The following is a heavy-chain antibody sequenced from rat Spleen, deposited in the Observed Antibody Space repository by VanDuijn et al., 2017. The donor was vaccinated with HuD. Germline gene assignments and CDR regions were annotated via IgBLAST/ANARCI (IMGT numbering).Heavy chain of an antibody. CDR2: IWSGGNT. V-gene: IGHV2S13*01. Sequence: QVQLKESGPGLMQPSQTLSLTCIVSGFSLTSYHVHWVRQSPGKGLEWMAVIWSGGNTDYNSAFKSRLSISRDTSKSQVFLKVNSLQTEDTAIYFCIRESLPGYNSHWFVYWGQGTLVTVSS. J-gene: IGHJ3*01. D-gene: IGHD1-4*01. CDR1: GFSLTSYH. CDR3: IRESLPGYNSHWFVY.